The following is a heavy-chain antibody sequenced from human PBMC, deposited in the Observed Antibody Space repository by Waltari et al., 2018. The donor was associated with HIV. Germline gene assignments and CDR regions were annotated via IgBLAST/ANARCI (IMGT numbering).Heavy chain of an antibody. D-gene: IGHD4-4*01. Sequence: QVQLVRSGAEVKKPGASVKVSCKASGYTFTGYYMPWVRPAPGQGLEWMGRINPNSGGTNYAQQFQGRVTMTRDTSISTAYMELSRLRSDDTAVYYCAREGARMTTMIYYYYGMDVWGQGTTVTVSS. J-gene: IGHJ6*02. CDR3: AREGARMTTMIYYYYGMDV. CDR2: INPNSGGT. V-gene: IGHV1-2*06. CDR1: GYTFTGYY.